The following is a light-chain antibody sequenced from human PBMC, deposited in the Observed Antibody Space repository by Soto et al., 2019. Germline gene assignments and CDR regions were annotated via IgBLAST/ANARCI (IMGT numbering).Light chain of an antibody. Sequence: EIVLTQSPATLSLSPGERATLSCRASQSVGSYLAWYQQKPGQAPRLIIYETSNRATGIPARFTGSGSGTDFTLTISRLEPEGFAVYSCQQYGSGTFGQGTKVDIK. V-gene: IGKV3-11*01. CDR1: QSVGSY. CDR3: QQYGSGT. CDR2: ETS. J-gene: IGKJ1*01.